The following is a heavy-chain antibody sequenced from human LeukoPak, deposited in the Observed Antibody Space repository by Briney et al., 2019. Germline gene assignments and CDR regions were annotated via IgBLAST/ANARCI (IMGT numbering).Heavy chain of an antibody. J-gene: IGHJ4*02. CDR2: ITGSGDST. V-gene: IGHV3-23*01. CDR1: GFAFSGYA. Sequence: PGGSLRHSCAASGFAFSGYAMSWVRQAPGKGLEWVSAITGSGDSTYYADSVKGRFTISRDNSKNTLFLQMNSLRAEDTAVYYCAKTGLYSYGPYYLDYWGQGTLVTVSS. D-gene: IGHD5-18*01. CDR3: AKTGLYSYGPYYLDY.